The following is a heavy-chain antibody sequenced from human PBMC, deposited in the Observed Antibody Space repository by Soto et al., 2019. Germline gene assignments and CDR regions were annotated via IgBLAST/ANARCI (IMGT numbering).Heavy chain of an antibody. CDR2: INRRGSEA. CDR1: DFPLSGYP. J-gene: IGHJ4*02. D-gene: IGHD1-1*01. CDR3: VRGTPTPGLDY. V-gene: IGHV3-7*03. Sequence: EVQLVESGGGLVQPGGSLRLSCVVSDFPLSGYPMNWVRQAPGKGLEWVGNINRRGSEANYAAAVRGRFIISRDNARNSLFLQMNSLRADDTAVYFCVRGTPTPGLDYWGQGTPVTVSS.